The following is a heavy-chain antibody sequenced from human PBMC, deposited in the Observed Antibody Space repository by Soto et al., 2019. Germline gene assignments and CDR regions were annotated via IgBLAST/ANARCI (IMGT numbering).Heavy chain of an antibody. V-gene: IGHV4-4*02. J-gene: IGHJ4*02. CDR2: IYHSGST. D-gene: IGHD3-9*01. CDR3: ASQLQALKTHWFGR. CDR1: GGSISSNNW. Sequence: PSETLSLTCAVSGGSISSNNWCWWGHQPRGKGLEWIVEIYHSGSTNYNPSLKSRLTISVDKSKNQSSLKLSSLTAPDPAVHYCASQLQALKTHWFGRRGPGTMVTASS.